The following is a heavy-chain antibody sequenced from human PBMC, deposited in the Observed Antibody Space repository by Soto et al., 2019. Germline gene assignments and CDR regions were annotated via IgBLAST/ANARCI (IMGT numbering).Heavy chain of an antibody. CDR2: INSDGSST. D-gene: IGHD2-2*01. CDR1: GFTFSSYW. CDR3: AREREGIVVVPAADDYYYGMDV. Sequence: GGSLRLSCAASGFTFSSYWMHWVRQAPGKGLVWVSRINSDGSSTSYADSVKGRFTISRDNAKNTLYLQMNSLRAEDTAVYYCAREREGIVVVPAADDYYYGMDVWGQGTTVTVSS. J-gene: IGHJ6*02. V-gene: IGHV3-74*01.